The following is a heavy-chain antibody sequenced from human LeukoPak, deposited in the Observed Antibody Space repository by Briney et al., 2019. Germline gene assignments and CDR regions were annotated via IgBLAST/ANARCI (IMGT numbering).Heavy chain of an antibody. CDR2: IKGDGNT. V-gene: IGHV3-74*01. D-gene: IGHD3-22*01. Sequence: GGSLRLPCAASGFTYSSYWMHWVRQAPGKGVVWVSRIKGDGNTNYADSVKCRFTISRDNAKNTVSLQMNSLRAEDTGVYYCARAPSEIGGYYPEYFRHWGQGTLVTVSS. J-gene: IGHJ1*01. CDR1: GFTYSSYW. CDR3: ARAPSEIGGYYPEYFRH.